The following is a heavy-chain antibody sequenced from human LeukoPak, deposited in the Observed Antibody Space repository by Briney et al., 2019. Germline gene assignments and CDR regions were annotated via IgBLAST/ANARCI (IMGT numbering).Heavy chain of an antibody. Sequence: ASVKVSCKASGYTFTSYGISWVRQAPGQGLEWMGWISAYNGNTNCAQKLQGRVTMTTDTSTNTAYMELRSLRSDDTAVYYCAREMAVAGSGVIDSWGQGTLVTVSS. J-gene: IGHJ4*02. CDR2: ISAYNGNT. CDR3: AREMAVAGSGVIDS. D-gene: IGHD6-19*01. CDR1: GYTFTSYG. V-gene: IGHV1-18*01.